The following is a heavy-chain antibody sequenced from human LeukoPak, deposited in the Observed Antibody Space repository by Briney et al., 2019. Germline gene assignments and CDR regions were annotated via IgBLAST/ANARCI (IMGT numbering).Heavy chain of an antibody. CDR3: AKDSTSSGWYYYYYYGMDV. CDR1: GFTFSSYG. D-gene: IGHD6-19*01. Sequence: PGGSLRLSCAASGFTFSSYGMHWVRQAPGKGLEWVAVISYDGSNKYYADSVKGRFTISRDNSKNTLYPQMNSLRAEDTAVYYCAKDSTSSGWYYYYYYGMDVWGQGTTVTVSS. J-gene: IGHJ6*02. CDR2: ISYDGSNK. V-gene: IGHV3-30*18.